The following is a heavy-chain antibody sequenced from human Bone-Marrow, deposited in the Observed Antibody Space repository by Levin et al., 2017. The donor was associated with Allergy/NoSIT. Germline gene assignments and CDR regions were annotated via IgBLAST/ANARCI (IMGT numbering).Heavy chain of an antibody. D-gene: IGHD5-24*01. CDR2: VWYDGSLK. CDR1: GFSFSSCG. V-gene: IGHV3-33*01. CDR3: TRENIEMTTSHPFDH. Sequence: PGGSLRLSCAASGFSFSSCGMHWVRQAPGKGLEWVAVVWYDGSLKYYADSVKGRFTVSRDNSKKTLYLELDSVRAEDTAVYYCTRENIEMTTSHPFDHWGQGTQVTVSS. J-gene: IGHJ4*02.